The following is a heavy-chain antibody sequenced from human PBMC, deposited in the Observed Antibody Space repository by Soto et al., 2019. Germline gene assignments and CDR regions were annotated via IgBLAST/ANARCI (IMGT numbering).Heavy chain of an antibody. D-gene: IGHD2-2*01. Sequence: ASVKVSCKASGGTFSSYTISWVRQAPGQGLEWMGRIIPILGIANYAQKFQGRVTITADKSTSTAYMELSSLRSEDTAVYYCVFYCSSTSCYDFTGPFDYWGQGTLVTVSS. CDR1: GGTFSSYT. CDR3: VFYCSSTSCYDFTGPFDY. V-gene: IGHV1-69*02. J-gene: IGHJ4*02. CDR2: IIPILGIA.